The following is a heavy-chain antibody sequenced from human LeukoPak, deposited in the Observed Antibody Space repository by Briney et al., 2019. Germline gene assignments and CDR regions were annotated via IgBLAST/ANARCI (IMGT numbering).Heavy chain of an antibody. V-gene: IGHV4-59*01. Sequence: KPSETLSLTCSVSGGSISSYYWSWIRQPPGKGLEWIGYIYYSGGTNYNPSLKSRVTISVDTSKNQFSLKLSSVTAADTAVYYCARESGGMVRCPHWFDPWGQGTLVTVSS. J-gene: IGHJ5*02. CDR2: IYYSGGT. D-gene: IGHD3-10*01. CDR3: ARESGGMVRCPHWFDP. CDR1: GGSISSYY.